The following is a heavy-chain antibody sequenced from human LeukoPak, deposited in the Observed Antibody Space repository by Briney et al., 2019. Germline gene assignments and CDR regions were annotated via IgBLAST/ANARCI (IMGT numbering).Heavy chain of an antibody. CDR3: ARGIGYGSGSYPQKYFDY. V-gene: IGHV4-39*07. Sequence: SETLSLTCTVSGGSISSSSYYWGWIRQPPGKGLEWIGSIYYSGSTYYNPSLKSRVTISVDTSKNQFSLKLSSVTAADTAVYYCARGIGYGSGSYPQKYFDYWGQGTLVTVSS. CDR2: IYYSGST. CDR1: GGSISSSSYY. J-gene: IGHJ4*02. D-gene: IGHD3-10*01.